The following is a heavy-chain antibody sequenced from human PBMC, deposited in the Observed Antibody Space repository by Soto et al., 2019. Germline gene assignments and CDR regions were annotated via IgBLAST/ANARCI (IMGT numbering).Heavy chain of an antibody. Sequence: ASVKVSCKASGYTFTSYAMHWVRQAPGQRLEWMGWINAGNGNTKYSQKFQGRVTITRDTSASTAYMELSSLRSEDTAVYYCAKGSYYYNGMDFWGQGTTVTVSS. V-gene: IGHV1-3*01. J-gene: IGHJ6*02. CDR2: INAGNGNT. CDR3: AKGSYYYNGMDF. CDR1: GYTFTSYA.